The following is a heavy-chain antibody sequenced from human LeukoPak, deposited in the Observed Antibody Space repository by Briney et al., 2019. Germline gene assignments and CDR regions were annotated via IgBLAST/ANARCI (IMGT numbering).Heavy chain of an antibody. CDR1: EFSVGSNY. V-gene: IGHV3-66*01. D-gene: IGHD3-3*01. J-gene: IGHJ6*03. CDR3: ARDHWSGPPTIYYYYMGV. CDR2: IYSGGST. Sequence: GGSLRLSCAASEFSVGSNYMTWVRQDPGKGLEWVSLIYSGGSTYYADSVKGRFTISRDNSKNTLYLQMNSLRAEDTAVYYCARDHWSGPPTIYYYYMGVWGKGTTVTVSS.